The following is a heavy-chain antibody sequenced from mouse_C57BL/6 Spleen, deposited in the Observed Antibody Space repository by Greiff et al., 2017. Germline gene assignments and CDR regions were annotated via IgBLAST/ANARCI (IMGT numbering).Heavy chain of an antibody. D-gene: IGHD1-1*01. CDR3: ARDGDYGSSYVKLAY. CDR2: IDPSDSET. Sequence: QVQLQQPGAELVRPGSSVKLSCKASGYTFTSYWMHWVKQRPIQGLEWIGNIDPSDSETHYNQKFKDKATLTVDKSSSTAYMQLSSLTSEDSAVYYCARDGDYGSSYVKLAYWGQGTLVTVSA. V-gene: IGHV1-52*01. CDR1: GYTFTSYW. J-gene: IGHJ3*01.